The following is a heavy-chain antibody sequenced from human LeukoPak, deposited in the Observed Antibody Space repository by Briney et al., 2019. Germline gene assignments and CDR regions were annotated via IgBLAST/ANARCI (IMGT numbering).Heavy chain of an antibody. CDR3: AKDITPYITAWFDP. D-gene: IGHD3-10*01. V-gene: IGHV3-9*01. CDR2: ISWNSGSI. J-gene: IGHJ5*02. CDR1: GFTFDDYA. Sequence: GGSLRLSCAASGFTFDDYAMPWVRQAPGKGLEWVSGISWNSGSIGYADSVKGRFTISRDNAKNSLYLQMNSLRAEDTALYYCAKDITPYITAWFDPWGQGTLVTVSS.